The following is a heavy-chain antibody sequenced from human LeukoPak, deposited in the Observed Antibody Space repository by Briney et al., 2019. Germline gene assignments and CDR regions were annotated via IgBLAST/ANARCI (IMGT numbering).Heavy chain of an antibody. J-gene: IGHJ5*02. CDR1: GYTFTGYY. V-gene: IGHV1-2*02. CDR3: ARAAVDTAMVTPPLNWFDP. D-gene: IGHD5-18*01. Sequence: GASVKVSCKASGYTFTGYYMHWVRQAPGQGLEWMGWINPNSGGTNYAQKFQGRVTITADKSTSTAYMELSSLRSEDTAVYYCARAAVDTAMVTPPLNWFDPWGQGTLVTVSS. CDR2: INPNSGGT.